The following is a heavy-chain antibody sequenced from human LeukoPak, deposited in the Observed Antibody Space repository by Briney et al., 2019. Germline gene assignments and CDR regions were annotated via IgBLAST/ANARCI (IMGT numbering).Heavy chain of an antibody. Sequence: SETLSLTCAVYGGSFSGYYWSWIRRPPGKGLEWIGEINHSGSTNYNPSLKSRVTISVDTSKNQFSLKLSSVTAADTAVYYCARHGLRSKAIDYWGQGTLVTVSS. CDR3: ARHGLRSKAIDY. CDR1: GGSFSGYY. V-gene: IGHV4-34*01. J-gene: IGHJ4*02. CDR2: INHSGST. D-gene: IGHD5/OR15-5a*01.